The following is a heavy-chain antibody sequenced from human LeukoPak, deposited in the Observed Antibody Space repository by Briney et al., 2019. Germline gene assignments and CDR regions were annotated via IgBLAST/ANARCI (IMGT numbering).Heavy chain of an antibody. D-gene: IGHD6-19*01. Sequence: GSLRPSCLAFGFTFSSYAMHWVCQAPGKGLGYVSAISSNGGSTYYADSVKGRFTISRDNSKNTLYLQMSSLRAEDTAVYYCVKEGSGWYQPDYWGQGTLVTVSS. CDR2: ISSNGGST. V-gene: IGHV3-64D*09. CDR1: GFTFSSYA. CDR3: VKEGSGWYQPDY. J-gene: IGHJ4*02.